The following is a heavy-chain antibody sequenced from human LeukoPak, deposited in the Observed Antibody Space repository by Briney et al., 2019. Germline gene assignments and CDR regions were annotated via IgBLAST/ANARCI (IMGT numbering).Heavy chain of an antibody. CDR1: GFTFNSYA. D-gene: IGHD6-13*01. CDR3: ARDQSAAAGSADY. CDR2: ISCSGGST. V-gene: IGHV3-23*01. J-gene: IGHJ4*02. Sequence: GGSLRLSCTVSGFTFNSYAMSWVRQAPGKGLEWVSYISCSGGSTYYADSVKGRFTIPRDNSKNTLYLQMNSLRAEDTAVYYCARDQSAAAGSADYWGQGTLVTVSS.